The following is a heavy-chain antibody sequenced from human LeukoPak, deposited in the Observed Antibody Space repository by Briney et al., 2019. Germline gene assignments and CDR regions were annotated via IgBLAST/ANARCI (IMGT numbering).Heavy chain of an antibody. CDR1: GFTFNNYC. Sequence: GGSLRLSCAASGFTFNNYCMNWVRQAPGKGLEWVSSISSSSNYIYYADSVKGRFTISRDNAKNSLYLQMNSLRAEDTAVYYCAFIFTVTTSFDYWGQGTLVTVSS. J-gene: IGHJ4*02. D-gene: IGHD4-17*01. CDR2: ISSSSNYI. CDR3: AFIFTVTTSFDY. V-gene: IGHV3-21*01.